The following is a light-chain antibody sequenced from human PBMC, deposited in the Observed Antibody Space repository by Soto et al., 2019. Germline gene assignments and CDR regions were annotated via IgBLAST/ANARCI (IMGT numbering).Light chain of an antibody. J-gene: IGKJ4*01. CDR2: GAS. CDR1: QSVSSN. V-gene: IGKV3-15*01. Sequence: EIVMTQSPATLSVSPGERATLSCRASQSVSSNLAWYQQKSGQAPRLLIYGASTRATGIPARFSGSGSGTEFTLTISSLQSEDFAVYYCQQYHNWPPLTFGGGPRWRSN. CDR3: QQYHNWPPLT.